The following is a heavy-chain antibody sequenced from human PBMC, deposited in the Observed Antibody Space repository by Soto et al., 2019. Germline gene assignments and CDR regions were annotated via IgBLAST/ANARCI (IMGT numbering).Heavy chain of an antibody. CDR3: ARAFAGFGAYWYFDL. D-gene: IGHD3-16*01. CDR1: GGSITDYY. CDR2: GYHSVSI. Sequence: PSETLSLTCTVSGGSITDYYWSWIRQPPGKALEWIGYGYHSVSIHYNPSLKTRVTISVDTSENQFSLRLSSVTGADTAVYYCARAFAGFGAYWYFDLWGRGTLVTVS. J-gene: IGHJ2*01. V-gene: IGHV4-59*01.